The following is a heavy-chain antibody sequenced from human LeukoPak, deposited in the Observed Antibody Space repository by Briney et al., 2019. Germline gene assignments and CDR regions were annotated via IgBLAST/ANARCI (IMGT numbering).Heavy chain of an antibody. Sequence: PGRSLRLSCAASGYSFNDYAMHWVRQAPDKGLEWVAAIWYDGGNKYYADSVKGRFTISRDNSKSTLYLQTDSLRAEDTAVYYCAKDDDLWNSHHRGRGLDYWGQGTLVTVSS. CDR1: GYSFNDYA. V-gene: IGHV3-33*06. CDR2: IWYDGGNK. J-gene: IGHJ4*02. D-gene: IGHD3-3*01. CDR3: AKDDDLWNSHHRGRGLDY.